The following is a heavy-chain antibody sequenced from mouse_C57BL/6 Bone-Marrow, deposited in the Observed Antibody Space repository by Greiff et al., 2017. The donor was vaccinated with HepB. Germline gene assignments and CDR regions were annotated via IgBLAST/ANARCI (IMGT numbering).Heavy chain of an antibody. CDR2: IYPRSGNT. CDR1: GYTFTSYG. D-gene: IGHD2-4*01. CDR3: ARSPIYYDYDGY. J-gene: IGHJ2*01. V-gene: IGHV1-81*01. Sequence: QVQLQQSGAELARPGASVKLSCKASGYTFTSYGISWVKQRTGQGLEWIGEIYPRSGNTYYNEKFKGKATLTADKSSSTAYMELRSLTSEDSAVYFCARSPIYYDYDGYWGQGTTLPVSS.